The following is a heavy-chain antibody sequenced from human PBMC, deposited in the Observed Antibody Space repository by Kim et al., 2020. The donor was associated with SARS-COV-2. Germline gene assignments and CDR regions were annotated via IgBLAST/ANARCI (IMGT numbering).Heavy chain of an antibody. CDR1: GGSFSGYY. D-gene: IGHD3-22*01. V-gene: IGHV4-34*01. Sequence: SETLSLTCAVYGGSFSGYYWSWIRQPPGKGLEWIGEINHSGSTNYNPSLKSRVTISVDTSKNQFSLKLSSVTAADTAVYYCARGSSGYYIYWGQGTLVTVSP. CDR2: INHSGST. CDR3: ARGSSGYYIY. J-gene: IGHJ4*02.